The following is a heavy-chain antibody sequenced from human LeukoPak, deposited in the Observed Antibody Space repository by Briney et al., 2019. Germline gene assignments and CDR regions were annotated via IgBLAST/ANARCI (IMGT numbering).Heavy chain of an antibody. CDR2: ISWNSGSI. CDR1: GFTFDDYA. V-gene: IGHV3-9*01. D-gene: IGHD3-9*01. Sequence: SGGSLRLSCAASGFTFDDYAMHWVRQAPGKGLEWVSGISWNSGSIGYADSVKGRFTISRDNAKNFLYLQMNSLRAEDTALYYCAKDKAYDILTGSWFDPWGQGTLVTVSS. J-gene: IGHJ5*02. CDR3: AKDKAYDILTGSWFDP.